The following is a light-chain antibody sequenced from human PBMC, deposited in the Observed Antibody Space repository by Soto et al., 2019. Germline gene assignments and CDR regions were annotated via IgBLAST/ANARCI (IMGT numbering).Light chain of an antibody. Sequence: QSALTQPASVSGSPGQSITISCTGTSSDVGAYNYVSWYQQHPGKAPKLMIYEVTNRPSGVSNRFSGSQSGNTASLTISGLQADDEADYYCCSYVGASTYVFGTGTKLTVL. V-gene: IGLV2-14*01. CDR3: CSYVGASTYV. CDR2: EVT. CDR1: SSDVGAYNY. J-gene: IGLJ1*01.